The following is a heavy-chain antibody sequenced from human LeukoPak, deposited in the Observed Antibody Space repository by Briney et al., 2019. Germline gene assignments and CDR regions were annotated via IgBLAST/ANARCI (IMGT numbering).Heavy chain of an antibody. CDR1: GGTFSSYA. V-gene: IGHV1-2*06. D-gene: IGHD2-15*01. Sequence: ASVKVSCKASGGTFSSYAISWVRQAPGQGLEWMGRINPNSGGTNYAQKFQGRVTMTRDTSISTAYMELSRLRSDDTAVYYCARCPADGGTIRNWFDPWGQGTLVTVSS. J-gene: IGHJ5*02. CDR2: INPNSGGT. CDR3: ARCPADGGTIRNWFDP.